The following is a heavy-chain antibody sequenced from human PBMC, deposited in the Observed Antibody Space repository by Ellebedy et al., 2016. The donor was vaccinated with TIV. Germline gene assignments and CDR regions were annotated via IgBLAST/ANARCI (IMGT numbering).Heavy chain of an antibody. CDR3: ASGGQIREPDY. Sequence: GESLKISCAASGFTFSMFPMSWVRQAPGKGLEWISTISGSADVTYYADSVKGRFTISRENSQNTLSLQMNSLRAEDTAVYYCASGGQIREPDYWGQGALVTVSS. V-gene: IGHV3-23*01. J-gene: IGHJ4*02. CDR1: GFTFSMFP. D-gene: IGHD1-26*01. CDR2: ISGSADVT.